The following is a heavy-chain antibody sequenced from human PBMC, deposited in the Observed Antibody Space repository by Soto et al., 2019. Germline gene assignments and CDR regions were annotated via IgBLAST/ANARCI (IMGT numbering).Heavy chain of an antibody. CDR1: GGTFSSYT. D-gene: IGHD2-2*01. J-gene: IGHJ3*02. CDR2: IIPIHGIA. Sequence: SVKVSCKASGGTFSSYTISWVRQAPGQGLEWMGRIIPIHGIANYAQKFQGRVTITRDTSASTAYMELSSLRSEDTAVYYCARALEDIVVVPAAKEDAFDIWGQGTMVTVS. V-gene: IGHV1-69*02. CDR3: ARALEDIVVVPAAKEDAFDI.